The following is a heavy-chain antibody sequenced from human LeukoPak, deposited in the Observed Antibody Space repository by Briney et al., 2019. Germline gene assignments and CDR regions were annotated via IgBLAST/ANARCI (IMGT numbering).Heavy chain of an antibody. Sequence: PGRSLRLSCAASGFAFGDFAMNWVRQAPGQGLEWVGFIKTKVYGGTTEYAASVKGRFTISRDDSKAIAYLQMNRLKTEDTAVYYCTRDHRDDWNPGYYFDYWGQGTLVTVSS. CDR2: IKTKVYGGTT. V-gene: IGHV3-49*04. J-gene: IGHJ4*02. CDR3: TRDHRDDWNPGYYFDY. D-gene: IGHD1-1*01. CDR1: GFAFGDFA.